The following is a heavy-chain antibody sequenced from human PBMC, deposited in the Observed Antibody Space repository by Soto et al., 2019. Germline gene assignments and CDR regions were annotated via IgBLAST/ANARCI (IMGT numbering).Heavy chain of an antibody. CDR1: GFTFDDYA. D-gene: IGHD4-17*01. CDR2: ISWDSGSF. J-gene: IGHJ6*02. Sequence: EVQLVESGGGLVQPGRSLSLSCAASGFTFDDYAMHWVRQAPGKGLEWVSAISWDSGSFGYADSVTGRFTISRDNAKNSLYLQMNSLRTEDTAFYYCAKDLGYGDYEPYGMDVWGQGTPVTVSS. CDR3: AKDLGYGDYEPYGMDV. V-gene: IGHV3-9*01.